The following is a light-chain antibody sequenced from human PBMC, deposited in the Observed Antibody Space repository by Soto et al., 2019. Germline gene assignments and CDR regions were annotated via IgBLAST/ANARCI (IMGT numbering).Light chain of an antibody. V-gene: IGKV3-11*01. CDR2: DAS. Sequence: EIVLTQFPATLSLSPGERATLSCRASQSVSSYLAWYQQKPGQAPRLLIYDASNRATGIPARFSGSGSGTDFALTISSLEPEDFAVYYCQQRSNWQSTFGGGTKVEIK. CDR3: QQRSNWQST. J-gene: IGKJ4*01. CDR1: QSVSSY.